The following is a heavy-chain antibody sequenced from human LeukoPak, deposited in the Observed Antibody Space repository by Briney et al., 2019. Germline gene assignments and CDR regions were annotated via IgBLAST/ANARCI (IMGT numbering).Heavy chain of an antibody. CDR3: ARDPSYSSSSPYFDY. CDR2: WNSGNI. Sequence: WNSGNIEYADSVKGRFTISRDNAKKSLFLQMNSLRAEDTALYYCARDPSYSSSSPYFDYWGQGVLVTVSS. J-gene: IGHJ4*02. D-gene: IGHD6-6*01. V-gene: IGHV3-9*01.